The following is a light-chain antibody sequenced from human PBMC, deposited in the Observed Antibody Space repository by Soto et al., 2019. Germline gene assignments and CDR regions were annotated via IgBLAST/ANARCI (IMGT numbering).Light chain of an antibody. J-gene: IGLJ2*01. CDR2: EGS. CDR1: SGDVGTYNL. V-gene: IGLV2-23*01. CDR3: SSYAGAVA. Sequence: QSVLTQPASVSGSPGQSITISCTGTSGDVGTYNLVSWYQHHPGKAPKLMIYEGSNRPSGVSHRFSGSQSGNTASLTISGLHAEDEADYYCSSYAGAVAFGGGTKVTVL.